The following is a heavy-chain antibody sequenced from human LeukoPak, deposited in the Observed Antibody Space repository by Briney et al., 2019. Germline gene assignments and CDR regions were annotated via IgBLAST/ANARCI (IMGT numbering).Heavy chain of an antibody. CDR1: GFTFSSYW. CDR2: IKQDGSEK. J-gene: IGHJ6*02. Sequence: GGSLRLSCAASGFTFSSYWMSWVRQAPGKGLEWVANIKQDGSEKYYVDSVKGRFTISRDNAKNSLYLQTNSLRAEDTAVYYCARDSGFYINGMDVWGQGTTVTVSS. CDR3: ARDSGFYINGMDV. V-gene: IGHV3-7*01. D-gene: IGHD3-3*01.